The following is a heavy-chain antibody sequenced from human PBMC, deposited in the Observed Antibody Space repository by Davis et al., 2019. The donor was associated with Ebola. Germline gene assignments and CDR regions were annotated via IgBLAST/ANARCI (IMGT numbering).Heavy chain of an antibody. J-gene: IGHJ3*02. CDR3: AKGLRGWDAFDI. CDR2: IWYDGSNK. CDR1: GFTFSSYG. D-gene: IGHD5-12*01. Sequence: GEFLKISCAASGFTFSSYGMHWVRQAPGKGLEWVAVIWYDGSNKYYADSVKGRFTISRDNSKNTLYLQMNSLRAEDTAVYYCAKGLRGWDAFDIWGQGTMVTVSS. V-gene: IGHV3-30*02.